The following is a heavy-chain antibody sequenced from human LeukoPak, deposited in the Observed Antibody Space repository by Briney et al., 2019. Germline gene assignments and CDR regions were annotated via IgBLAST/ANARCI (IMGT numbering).Heavy chain of an antibody. CDR1: GFTFSSYS. CDR2: ISSSSSYI. V-gene: IGHV3-21*01. D-gene: IGHD3-22*01. CDR3: ARGALYYYDSSGPPPREFDY. J-gene: IGHJ4*02. Sequence: GGSLRLSCAASGFTFSSYSMNWVRQAPGKGLEWVSSISSSSSYIYYADSVKGRFTISRDNAKNSLYLQMNSLRAEDTAVYYCARGALYYYDSSGPPPREFDYWGQGTLVTVSS.